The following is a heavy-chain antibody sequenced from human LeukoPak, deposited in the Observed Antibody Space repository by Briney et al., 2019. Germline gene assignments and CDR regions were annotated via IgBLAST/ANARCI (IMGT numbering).Heavy chain of an antibody. CDR1: GFTFGDYA. CDR3: AKESWMATIRAFDY. J-gene: IGHJ4*02. V-gene: IGHV3-23*01. CDR2: ISGSGGGT. D-gene: IGHD5-24*01. Sequence: GGSLRLSCTASGFTFGDYAMSWVRQAPGKGLEWVSAISGSGGGTYYADSVKGRFTISRDNSKNTLYLQMNSLRAEDTAVYYCAKESWMATIRAFDYWGQGTLVTVSS.